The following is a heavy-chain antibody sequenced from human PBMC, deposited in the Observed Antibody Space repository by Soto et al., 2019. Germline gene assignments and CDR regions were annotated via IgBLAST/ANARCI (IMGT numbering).Heavy chain of an antibody. Sequence: GGSLRLSCAASGFTFSSYAMSWVRQAPGKGLEWVSAISGSGGSTYYADSVKGRFTISRDNSKNTLYLQMHSLRAEDTAVYFRAKDQGYGDHTYLDYWGQGTLVTGSS. D-gene: IGHD4-17*01. CDR3: AKDQGYGDHTYLDY. CDR1: GFTFSSYA. J-gene: IGHJ4*02. CDR2: ISGSGGST. V-gene: IGHV3-23*01.